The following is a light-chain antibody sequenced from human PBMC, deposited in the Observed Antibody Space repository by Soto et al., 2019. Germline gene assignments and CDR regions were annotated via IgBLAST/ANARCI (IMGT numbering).Light chain of an antibody. CDR1: ESISTW. Sequence: DIQMTQSPSTLSASVGDRVTITCRASESISTWLAWYQQKPGKAPNLLIYKASSLESGVPSRFSGSGSGTEFTLTISSLQPDDFATYYCQQYNSYPTFGQGTMADNK. V-gene: IGKV1-5*03. CDR3: QQYNSYPT. CDR2: KAS. J-gene: IGKJ1*01.